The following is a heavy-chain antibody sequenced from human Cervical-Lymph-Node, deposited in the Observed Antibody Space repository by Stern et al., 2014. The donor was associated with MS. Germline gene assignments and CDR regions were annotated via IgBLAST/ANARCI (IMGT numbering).Heavy chain of an antibody. CDR3: VRGLSGYDYWYFDL. CDR2: ILPIFEST. CDR1: GGSFNNFA. V-gene: IGHV1-69*06. J-gene: IGHJ2*01. Sequence: QVKLEESGAEVKKPGSSVNVSCKAFGGSFNNFAVSWVRQGPGQGYEWMGGILPIFESTNHAQKVRHRVNITADKAQNPDYMELGGLKSDDTAMYCCVRGLSGYDYWYFDLWGRGTLVTVSS. D-gene: IGHD5-12*01.